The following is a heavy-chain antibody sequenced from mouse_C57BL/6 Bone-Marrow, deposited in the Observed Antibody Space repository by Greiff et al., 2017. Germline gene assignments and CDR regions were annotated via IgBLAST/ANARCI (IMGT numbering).Heavy chain of an antibody. Sequence: VQLQQSGAELAKPGASVKLSCKASGYTFTSYWMHWVKQRPGQGLEWIGYINPSSGYPKYNQKFKDKATLTADKSSSTAYMQMSSLAYEDSAVYYCASNYWFAYWGQGTLVTVSA. CDR3: ASNYWFAY. CDR2: INPSSGYP. V-gene: IGHV1-7*01. CDR1: GYTFTSYW. D-gene: IGHD1-3*01. J-gene: IGHJ3*01.